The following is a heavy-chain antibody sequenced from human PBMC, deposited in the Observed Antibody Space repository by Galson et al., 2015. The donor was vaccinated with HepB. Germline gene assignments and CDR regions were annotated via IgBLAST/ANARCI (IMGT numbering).Heavy chain of an antibody. Sequence: SLRLSCAASGFTFSDYYMSWVRQAPGKELGWISIITWSGDTTYHTDSVKGRFTISRDNAKNSLSLQMNSLRVEDTAVYYCARDKSGSIDYWGQGSLVTVSS. CDR1: GFTFSDYY. D-gene: IGHD3-10*01. V-gene: IGHV3-11*01. CDR2: ITWSGDTT. CDR3: ARDKSGSIDY. J-gene: IGHJ4*02.